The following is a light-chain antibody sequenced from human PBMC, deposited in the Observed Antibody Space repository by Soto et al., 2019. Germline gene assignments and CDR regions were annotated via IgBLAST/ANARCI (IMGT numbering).Light chain of an antibody. V-gene: IGKV3-20*01. CDR3: RQYRSSVT. CDR2: GAS. CDR1: QSVDTTF. Sequence: EIVLTQSPGSLSLSPGQRATLSCRASQSVDTTFFAWYQKKPGQAPRLLICGASKRATGIPDRFSGSGSGTDFTLIISRLGLEDFPVYYCRQYRSSVTFGRGPKVEIK. J-gene: IGKJ1*01.